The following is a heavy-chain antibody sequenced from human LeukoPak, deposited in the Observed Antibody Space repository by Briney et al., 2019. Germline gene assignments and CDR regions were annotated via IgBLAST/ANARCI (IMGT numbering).Heavy chain of an antibody. CDR3: AGYNWFDP. D-gene: IGHD6-13*01. CDR2: ISGSSTYL. CDR1: GFTLSIYS. Sequence: GGSLRLSCAASGFTLSIYSMNWVRQAPGKGLEWVSSISGSSTYLYYADSVKGRFTISRDNAKNSLYLQMNSLRAEDTAVYYCAGYNWFDPWGQGTLVTVFS. J-gene: IGHJ5*02. V-gene: IGHV3-21*01.